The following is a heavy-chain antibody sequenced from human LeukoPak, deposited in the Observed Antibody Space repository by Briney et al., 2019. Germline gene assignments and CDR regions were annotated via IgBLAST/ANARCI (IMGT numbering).Heavy chain of an antibody. CDR3: ARNILFAFDI. Sequence: GGSLRLSCAASGLTVSSSYMSWVRQAPGKGLEWVSIIYNDGSTYYADSMKGRFTISRDNSKNTLYLQVNSLRAEDTAMYYCARNILFAFDIWGQGTMVTISS. J-gene: IGHJ3*02. CDR2: IYNDGST. V-gene: IGHV3-53*01. CDR1: GLTVSSSY.